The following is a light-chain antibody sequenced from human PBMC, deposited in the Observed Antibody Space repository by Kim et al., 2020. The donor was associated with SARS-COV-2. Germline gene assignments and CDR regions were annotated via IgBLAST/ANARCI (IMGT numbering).Light chain of an antibody. Sequence: SYELTQPPSVSVSPVQTASITCSGDKLGDKYACWYQQKPGQSPVLVIYQDSKRPSGIPERFSGSNSGNTATLTISGTQAMDEADYYCQAWDSSTEVVFGGGTQLTVL. V-gene: IGLV3-1*01. CDR2: QDS. J-gene: IGLJ2*01. CDR1: KLGDKY. CDR3: QAWDSSTEVV.